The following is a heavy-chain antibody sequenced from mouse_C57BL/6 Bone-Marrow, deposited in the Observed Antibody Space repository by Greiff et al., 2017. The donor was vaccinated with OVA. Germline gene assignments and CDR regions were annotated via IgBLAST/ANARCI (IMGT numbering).Heavy chain of an antibody. D-gene: IGHD2-12*01. J-gene: IGHJ1*03. Sequence: EVQLQQSGPELVKPGASVKISCKASGYSFTGYDMNWVKQSPGKSLEWIGVINPNYGTTSYNQKFKGKATLTVDQSSSTAYMQLNSLTSEDSAVYYCARGGWLLYDWYFEVWGTGTTVTVSS. CDR2: INPNYGTT. CDR1: GYSFTGYD. V-gene: IGHV1-39*01. CDR3: ARGGWLLYDWYFEV.